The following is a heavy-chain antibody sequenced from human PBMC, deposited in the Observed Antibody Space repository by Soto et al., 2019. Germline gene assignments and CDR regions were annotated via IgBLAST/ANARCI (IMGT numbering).Heavy chain of an antibody. V-gene: IGHV5-51*01. Sequence: GESLKISCKGSGYSFTSYWIGWVRQMPGKGLEWMGIIYPGDSDTRYSPSFQGQVTISADKSISTAYPQWSSLKASDTAMYYCARQGSTTTDYYGMDVWGQGTTVTVSS. CDR1: GYSFTSYW. D-gene: IGHD4-17*01. J-gene: IGHJ6*02. CDR3: ARQGSTTTDYYGMDV. CDR2: IYPGDSDT.